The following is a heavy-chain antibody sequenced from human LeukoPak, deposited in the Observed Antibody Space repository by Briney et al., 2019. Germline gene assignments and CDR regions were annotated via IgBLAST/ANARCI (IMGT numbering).Heavy chain of an antibody. CDR2: ITSNSNT. V-gene: IGHV3-69-1*01. CDR3: ARDPGRGDY. CDR1: GFTFSDYS. J-gene: IGHJ4*02. Sequence: PGGSLRLSCAASGFTFSDYSTNWVRQAPGKGLEWVSSITSNSNTYYADSVKGRFAISRDNTKNSLFLQMNSLRAEDTAVYHCARDPGRGDYWGQGTLVTVSS.